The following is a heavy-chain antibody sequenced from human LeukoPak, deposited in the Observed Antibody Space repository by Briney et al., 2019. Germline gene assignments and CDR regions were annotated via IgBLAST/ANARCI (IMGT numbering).Heavy chain of an antibody. CDR2: IYYSGST. CDR1: GGSISSGSYY. Sequence: PSETLSLTCTVSGGSISSGSYYWGWIRQPPGKGLEWIGSIYYSGSTYYNPSLKSRVTISVDTSKNQFSLKLSSVTAADTAVYYCARHAERITMVRGVIITPFDYWGQGTLVTVSS. CDR3: ARHAERITMVRGVIITPFDY. V-gene: IGHV4-39*01. J-gene: IGHJ4*02. D-gene: IGHD3-10*01.